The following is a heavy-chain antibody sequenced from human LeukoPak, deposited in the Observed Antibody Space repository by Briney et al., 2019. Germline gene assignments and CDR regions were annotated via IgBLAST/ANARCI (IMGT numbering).Heavy chain of an antibody. CDR3: ARGRSGSYDY. CDR1: GYTFTGYY. Sequence: ASVKVSCKASGYTFTGYYMHWVRQAPGQGLEWMGGINPNSGGTNFAQKFQGRVTMTGDTSISTAYMELSRLRSDDTAVYYCARGRSGSYDYWGQGTLVTVSS. D-gene: IGHD1-26*01. J-gene: IGHJ4*02. CDR2: INPNSGGT. V-gene: IGHV1-2*02.